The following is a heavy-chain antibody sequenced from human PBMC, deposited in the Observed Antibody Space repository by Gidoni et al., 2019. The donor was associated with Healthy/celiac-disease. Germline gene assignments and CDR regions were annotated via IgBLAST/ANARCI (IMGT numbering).Heavy chain of an antibody. CDR2: IWYDGSNK. Sequence: VKLVESGGGVVQPGRSLRLSCAASGFPFCSYGMHWVRQAPGKGLEWVAVIWYDGSNKYYADSVKGRFTISRDNSKNTLYLQMNSLRAEDTAVYYCARDQARVVVITFAVDIWGQGTMVTVSA. V-gene: IGHV3-33*01. D-gene: IGHD3-22*01. J-gene: IGHJ3*02. CDR1: GFPFCSYG. CDR3: ARDQARVVVITFAVDI.